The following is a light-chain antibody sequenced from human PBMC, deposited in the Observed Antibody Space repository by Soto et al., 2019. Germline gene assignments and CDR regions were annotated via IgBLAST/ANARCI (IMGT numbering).Light chain of an antibody. CDR2: GVS. Sequence: EIVLTQSPGTLSLSPGERATLSCRASQSVRSSFLSWYQQKPGQAPRLLMYGVSNRATGIPDRFSGNGSGTDFTLTINRLEPEDFAVYFCQQYGSSLYSFGQGNKLEIK. CDR1: QSVRSSF. V-gene: IGKV3-20*01. CDR3: QQYGSSLYS. J-gene: IGKJ2*01.